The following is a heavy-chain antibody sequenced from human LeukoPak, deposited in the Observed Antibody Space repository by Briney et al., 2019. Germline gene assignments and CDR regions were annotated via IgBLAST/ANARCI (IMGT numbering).Heavy chain of an antibody. J-gene: IGHJ6*02. V-gene: IGHV1-8*01. CDR2: MNPNSGNT. CDR3: ARNKVVPAAIRSEGYYYYGMDV. CDR1: GYTFTSYD. Sequence: ASVKVSCKASGYTFTSYDINWVRQATGQGLEWMGWMNPNSGNTGYAQKFQGRVTMTRNTSISTAYMELSSLRSEDTAVYYRARNKVVPAAIRSEGYYYYGMDVWGQGTTVTVSS. D-gene: IGHD2-2*02.